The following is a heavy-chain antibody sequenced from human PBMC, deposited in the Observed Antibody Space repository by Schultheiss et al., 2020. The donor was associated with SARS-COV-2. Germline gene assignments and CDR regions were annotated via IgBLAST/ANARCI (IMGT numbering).Heavy chain of an antibody. D-gene: IGHD3-22*01. CDR3: ARDHTTNYYDSSGCDY. J-gene: IGHJ4*02. CDR1: GFTFSSYG. CDR2: ISYDGSNK. V-gene: IGHV3-30*12. Sequence: GGSLRLSCAASGFTFSSYGMHWVRQAPGKGLEWVAVISYDGSNKYYADSVKGRFTISRDNSKNTLYLQMNSLRAEDTAVYYCARDHTTNYYDSSGCDYWGQGTLVTVSS.